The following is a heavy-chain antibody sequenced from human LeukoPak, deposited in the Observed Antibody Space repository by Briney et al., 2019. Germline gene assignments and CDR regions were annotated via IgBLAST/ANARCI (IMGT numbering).Heavy chain of an antibody. CDR1: VGTFSSYA. Sequence: SVKVSCKASVGTFSSYAISWVRQAPGHGLEWMGGIIPIFGTANYAQKFQGRVTITADESTSTAYMELSSLRSEDTAVYYCARYNWNYNKGPAGYYFDYWGQGTLVTVSS. V-gene: IGHV1-69*01. CDR3: ARYNWNYNKGPAGYYFDY. J-gene: IGHJ4*02. CDR2: IIPIFGTA. D-gene: IGHD1-7*01.